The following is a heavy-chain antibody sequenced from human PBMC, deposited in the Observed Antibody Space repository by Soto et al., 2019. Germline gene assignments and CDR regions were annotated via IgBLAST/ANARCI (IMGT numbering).Heavy chain of an antibody. CDR3: AKVASGDCSGGSCYYFDY. J-gene: IGHJ4*02. CDR2: ISWNSGSI. Sequence: GGSLRLSCAASGFTFDDYAMHWVRQAPGKGLEWVSGISWNSGSIGYADSVKGRFTISRDNAKNSLYLQMNSLRAEDTALYYCAKVASGDCSGGSCYYFDYWGQGTLVTVSS. CDR1: GFTFDDYA. D-gene: IGHD2-15*01. V-gene: IGHV3-9*01.